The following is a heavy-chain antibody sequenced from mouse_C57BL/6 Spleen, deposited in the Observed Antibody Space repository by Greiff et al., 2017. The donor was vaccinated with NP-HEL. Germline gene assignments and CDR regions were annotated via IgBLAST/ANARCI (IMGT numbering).Heavy chain of an antibody. D-gene: IGHD4-1*01. V-gene: IGHV1-64*01. CDR3: AGPPLTSYFDY. J-gene: IGHJ2*01. CDR1: GYTFTSYW. CDR2: IHPNSGST. Sequence: QVQLQQPGAELVKPGASVKLSCKASGYTFTSYWMHWVKQRPGQGLEWIGMIHPNSGSTNYNEKFKSKATLTVDKSSSTAYMQLSSLTSEDSAVYYCAGPPLTSYFDYWGQGTTLTVSS.